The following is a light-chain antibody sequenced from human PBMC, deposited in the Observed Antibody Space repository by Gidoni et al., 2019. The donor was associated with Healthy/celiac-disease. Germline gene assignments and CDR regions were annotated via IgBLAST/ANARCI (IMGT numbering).Light chain of an antibody. CDR1: QDISNY. Sequence: DIQMTQSPSSLSASVGDRVTITCQASQDISNYLNWYQQKPGKAPKLLIYDASNLETGVPSRFSGSVSGTDFTFTISSLQPEDIATYYCQQYDNLPLTFXQXTKLEIK. CDR2: DAS. V-gene: IGKV1-33*01. J-gene: IGKJ2*01. CDR3: QQYDNLPLT.